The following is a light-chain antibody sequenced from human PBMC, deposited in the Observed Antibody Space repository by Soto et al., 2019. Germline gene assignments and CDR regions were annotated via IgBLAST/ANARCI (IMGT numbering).Light chain of an antibody. CDR3: QQLNSYPIP. CDR2: AAS. V-gene: IGKV1-9*01. Sequence: DIQLTQTPSFLSASVGDRVTITCRASQGISSNLVWYQQKPGKAPKLLIYAASTLQSGVPSRFSGSGSGTEFTLTISSLRPEDFATYYCQQLNSYPIPVGQGTRLEIK. CDR1: QGISSN. J-gene: IGKJ5*01.